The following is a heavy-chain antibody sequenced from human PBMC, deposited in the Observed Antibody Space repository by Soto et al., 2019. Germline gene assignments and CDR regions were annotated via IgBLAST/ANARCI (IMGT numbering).Heavy chain of an antibody. V-gene: IGHV2-5*01. D-gene: IGHD3-3*01. CDR2: IYWNDDK. CDR3: AHRRDQGRFLPTWFDP. J-gene: IGHJ5*02. Sequence: QITLKESGPTLVKPTQTLTLTCTFSGFSLSTSGVGVGWIRQPPGKALEWLALIYWNDDKRYSPSLKSRLTITKDTSKNQVVLTMTNMDPVDTATYYGAHRRDQGRFLPTWFDPWGQGTLVTVSS. CDR1: GFSLSTSGVG.